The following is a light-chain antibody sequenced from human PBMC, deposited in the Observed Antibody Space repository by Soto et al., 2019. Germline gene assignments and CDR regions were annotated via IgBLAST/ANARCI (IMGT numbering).Light chain of an antibody. Sequence: ETVMTQSPATLSVSPGERATLSCRASQSVGSNLAWYQQKPGQAPRLLIYGASTRATGIPARFSGSGSGTEFTLTSSSLQSEDFGVYSCQQYNDWPPLTFGGGTKVEIK. V-gene: IGKV3-15*01. CDR2: GAS. J-gene: IGKJ4*01. CDR1: QSVGSN. CDR3: QQYNDWPPLT.